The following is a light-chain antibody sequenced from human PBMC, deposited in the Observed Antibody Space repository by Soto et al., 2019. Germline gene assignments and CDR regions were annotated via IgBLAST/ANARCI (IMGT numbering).Light chain of an antibody. V-gene: IGLV2-14*01. CDR1: SSDVGGYNY. CDR2: DVS. Sequence: QSALTQPASVSVSPGQSITISCTGTSSDVGGYNYVSWYQQHPGKAPKLMIYDVSNRPSGVSNRFSGSKSGNTASLTISGLQAEDEADYYCSSYTSSSTLGVFGGGTKLPVL. J-gene: IGLJ2*01. CDR3: SSYTSSSTLGV.